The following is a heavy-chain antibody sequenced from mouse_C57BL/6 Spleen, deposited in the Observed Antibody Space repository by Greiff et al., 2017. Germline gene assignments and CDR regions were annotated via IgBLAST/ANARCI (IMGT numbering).Heavy chain of an antibody. D-gene: IGHD6-5*01. CDR1: GYTFTSYG. Sequence: QVHLQQSGAELARPGASVKLSCKASGYTFTSYGISWVKQRTGQGLEWIGEIYPRSGNTYYNEKFKGKATLTADKSSSTASMELRSLTSEDSAVYFCATYLFAYWGQGTLVTVSA. CDR2: IYPRSGNT. CDR3: ATYLFAY. J-gene: IGHJ3*01. V-gene: IGHV1-81*01.